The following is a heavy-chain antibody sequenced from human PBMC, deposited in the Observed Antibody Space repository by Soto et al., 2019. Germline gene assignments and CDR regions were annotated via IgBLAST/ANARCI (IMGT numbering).Heavy chain of an antibody. CDR2: ISYDGSNK. CDR1: GFTFSSYG. J-gene: IGHJ4*02. CDR3: AKDRKKGGYSYGPPFDY. V-gene: IGHV3-30*18. D-gene: IGHD5-18*01. Sequence: GGSLRLSCAASGFTFSSYGMHWVRQAPGKGLEWVAVISYDGSNKYYADSVKGRFTISRDNSKNTLYLQMNSLRAEDTAVYYCAKDRKKGGYSYGPPFDYWGQGTLVTVSS.